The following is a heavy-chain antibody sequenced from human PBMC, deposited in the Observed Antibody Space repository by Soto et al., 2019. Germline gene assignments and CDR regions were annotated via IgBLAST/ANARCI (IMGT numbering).Heavy chain of an antibody. V-gene: IGHV3-74*01. CDR3: ARGWFGPDV. J-gene: IGHJ6*03. Sequence: EVQLVESGGGLVQPGGSLRLSCAASEFTFSGRSVHWVRQAPGKGLVWVSGIDKVGTDSTYADSVKGRFTSSRYNAKNTVNLHMNCLRVEDTSVYYCARGWFGPDVWGKGTTVTVSS. D-gene: IGHD3-10*01. CDR2: IDKVGTDS. CDR1: EFTFSGRS.